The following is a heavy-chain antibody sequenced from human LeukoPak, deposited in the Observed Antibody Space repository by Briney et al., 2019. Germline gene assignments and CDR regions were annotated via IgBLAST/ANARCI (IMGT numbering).Heavy chain of an antibody. D-gene: IGHD2-15*01. CDR1: GCGVSSKY. V-gene: IGHV3-66*01. CDR3: ESDSYSPEYFQH. J-gene: IGHJ1*01. Sequence: GGSLRLSCAASGCGVSSKYMNWGGQAPGKGLEWVSVIYSGGSTFYADSVTGRFTISRDNSKNTLYLPMNSLAVYYMPVYYCESDSYSPEYFQHWGQGTLVTVSS. CDR2: IYSGGST.